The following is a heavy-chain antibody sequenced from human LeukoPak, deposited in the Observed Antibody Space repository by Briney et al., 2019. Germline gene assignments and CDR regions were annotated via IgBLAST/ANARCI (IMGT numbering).Heavy chain of an antibody. Sequence: GGSLRLSCAASGFTFTDYYMSWIRQAPGKGLEWVSYMSPSGSSTYYAESVKGRFTVSRDNAKNSLYLEMNSLRGEDTAVYYCARRLDCWGQGTLVTVSS. CDR3: ARRLDC. J-gene: IGHJ4*02. V-gene: IGHV3-11*04. CDR1: GFTFTDYY. CDR2: MSPSGSST.